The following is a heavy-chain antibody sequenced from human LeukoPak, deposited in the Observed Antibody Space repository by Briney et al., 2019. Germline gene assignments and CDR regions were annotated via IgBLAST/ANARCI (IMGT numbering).Heavy chain of an antibody. CDR1: GFTFSSYG. J-gene: IGHJ4*02. CDR2: ISYDGSNK. CDR3: AKDGSGWYYGTDY. D-gene: IGHD6-19*01. Sequence: PGRSLRLSCAASGFTFSSYGMHWVRQAPGKGLEWVAVISYDGSNKYYADSVKGRFTISRDNSKSTLYLQMNSLRAEDTAVYYCAKDGSGWYYGTDYWGQGTLVTVSS. V-gene: IGHV3-30*18.